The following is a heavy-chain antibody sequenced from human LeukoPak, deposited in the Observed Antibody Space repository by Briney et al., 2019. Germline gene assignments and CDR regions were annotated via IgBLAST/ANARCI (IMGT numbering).Heavy chain of an antibody. CDR2: IYISGST. CDR1: GGSISSYY. Sequence: PSETLSLTCTVSGGSISSYYWSWIRQPTGKGLEWIGRIYISGSTNYNPSLKSRVTMSVDTSKNQFSLKLSSVTAADTAVYYCARDRGYSGYDYFDYWGQGTLVTVSS. V-gene: IGHV4-4*07. CDR3: ARDRGYSGYDYFDY. J-gene: IGHJ4*02. D-gene: IGHD5-12*01.